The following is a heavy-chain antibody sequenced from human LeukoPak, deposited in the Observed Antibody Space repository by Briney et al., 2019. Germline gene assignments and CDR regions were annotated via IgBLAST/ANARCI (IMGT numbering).Heavy chain of an antibody. J-gene: IGHJ4*02. CDR1: GGSISSYY. CDR3: ARGTNYYDSGAYSSYHDY. Sequence: SETLSLTCTVSGGSISSYYWSWIRQPPGKGLEWIRYIYYSGSTNYNPSLKSRVTISVDTSKNQFSLKLSSVTAADTAVYYCARGTNYYDSGAYSSYHDYWGQGTLVTVSS. V-gene: IGHV4-59*01. D-gene: IGHD3-22*01. CDR2: IYYSGST.